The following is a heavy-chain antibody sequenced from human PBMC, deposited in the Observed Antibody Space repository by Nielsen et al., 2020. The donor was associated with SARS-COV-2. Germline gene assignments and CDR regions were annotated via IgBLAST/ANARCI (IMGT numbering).Heavy chain of an antibody. Sequence: GESLKISCAASGFAFSHFAMSWVRHHPGKGLQWVSHISNDGGSTYYAHSVKGRFTISRDNSKDTLYLQMSGLRPEDTAVYYCAKAPGGTSWALDLWGQGTLVTVSS. CDR3: AKAPGGTSWALDL. CDR1: GFAFSHFA. V-gene: IGHV3-23*01. D-gene: IGHD1-7*01. CDR2: ISNDGGST. J-gene: IGHJ3*01.